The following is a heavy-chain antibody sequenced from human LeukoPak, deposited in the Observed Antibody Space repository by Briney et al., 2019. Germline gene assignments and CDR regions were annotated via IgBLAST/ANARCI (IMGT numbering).Heavy chain of an antibody. CDR2: IYYSGST. CDR3: ARSSGVNWYFDL. V-gene: IGHV4-59*01. D-gene: IGHD2-8*01. CDR1: GGSISSYY. Sequence: SETLSLTCTVSGGSISSYYWSWIRQPPGKGLEWIGYIYYSGSTNYDPSLKSRVTISVDTSKNQFSLKLSSVTAADTAVYYCARSSGVNWYFDLWGRGTLVTVSS. J-gene: IGHJ2*01.